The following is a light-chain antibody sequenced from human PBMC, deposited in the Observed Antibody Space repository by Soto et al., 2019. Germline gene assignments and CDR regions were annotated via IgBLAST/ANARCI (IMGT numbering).Light chain of an antibody. V-gene: IGKV3-20*01. CDR1: QNVSYSY. CDR2: GAS. J-gene: IGKJ1*01. Sequence: IGLPQSLRTLSLSPGERATLSSRPTQNVSYSYLAWYQQKPGKAPRLLIYGASIMATGIPDRFSGSGSGTDFTLTISSLEPEDFAVYYCQQYGSAGTFGQGTKVDIK. CDR3: QQYGSAGT.